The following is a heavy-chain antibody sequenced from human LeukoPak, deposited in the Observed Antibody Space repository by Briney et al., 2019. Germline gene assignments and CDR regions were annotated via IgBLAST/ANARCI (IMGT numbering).Heavy chain of an antibody. CDR1: GFTFSDYT. D-gene: IGHD6-6*01. V-gene: IGHV3-21*01. Sequence: GGSLRLSCAASGFTFSDYTMNWVRLAPGKGLEWVAFISSSSGYTYYADSVKGRFTVSRDNAKNSLYLQMNSLTAEDTAVYYCARESFAARWDWGQGTLVTVSS. CDR3: ARESFAARWD. CDR2: ISSSSGYT. J-gene: IGHJ4*02.